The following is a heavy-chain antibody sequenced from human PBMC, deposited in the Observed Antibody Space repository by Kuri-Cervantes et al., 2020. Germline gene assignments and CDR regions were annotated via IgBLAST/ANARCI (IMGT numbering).Heavy chain of an antibody. V-gene: IGHV3-72*01. D-gene: IGHD2-2*01. CDR3: ARGGRRGPATNFDY. CDR2: TRNKANSYTT. Sequence: LSLTCAASGFTFSDHYMDWVRQAPGKGLEWVGRTRNKANSYTTEYAASVKGRFTISRDDSKNSLYLQMNSLRAEDTAVYYCARGGRRGPATNFDYWGQGTLVTVSS. J-gene: IGHJ4*02. CDR1: GFTFSDHY.